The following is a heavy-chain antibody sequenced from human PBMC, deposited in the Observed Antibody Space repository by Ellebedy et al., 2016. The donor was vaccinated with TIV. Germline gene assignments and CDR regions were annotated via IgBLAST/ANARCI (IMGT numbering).Heavy chain of an antibody. CDR1: GYSFTSYW. D-gene: IGHD2-15*01. CDR3: ARRQHCSGGSCYDPREYGMDV. J-gene: IGHJ6*02. CDR2: IYPGDSDT. Sequence: GESLKISCKGSGYSFTSYWIGWVRQMPGKGLEWMGIIYPGDSDTRYSPSFQGQVTISADKSISTAYLQWSSLKASDTAMYYCARRQHCSGGSCYDPREYGMDVWGQGTTVTVSS. V-gene: IGHV5-51*01.